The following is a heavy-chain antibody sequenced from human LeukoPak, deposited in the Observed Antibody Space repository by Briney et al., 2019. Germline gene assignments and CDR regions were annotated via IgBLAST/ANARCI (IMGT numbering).Heavy chain of an antibody. Sequence: SETLSLTCAVYGGSFSGYYWSWIRQPPGKGLEWVGEINHSGSTNYNPSLKSRVTISVDTSKNQFSLKLSSVTAADTAVYYCARESDRYCSSTSCSKCYFDYWGQGTLVTVSS. CDR3: ARESDRYCSSTSCSKCYFDY. J-gene: IGHJ4*02. V-gene: IGHV4-34*01. D-gene: IGHD2-2*01. CDR1: GGSFSGYY. CDR2: INHSGST.